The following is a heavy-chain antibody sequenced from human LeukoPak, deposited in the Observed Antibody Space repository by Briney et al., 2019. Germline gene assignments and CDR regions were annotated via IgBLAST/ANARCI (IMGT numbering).Heavy chain of an antibody. D-gene: IGHD3-22*01. CDR3: ASGDSSGYYSHGGAFDI. CDR1: GFTFSSYE. CDR2: ISSSGSTI. Sequence: GGSLRLSCAASGFTFSSYEMNWVRQAPGKGLEWVSYISSSGSTIYYADSVKGRFTISRDNAKSSLYLQMNSLRAEDTAVYYCASGDSSGYYSHGGAFDIWGQGTMVTVSS. J-gene: IGHJ3*02. V-gene: IGHV3-48*03.